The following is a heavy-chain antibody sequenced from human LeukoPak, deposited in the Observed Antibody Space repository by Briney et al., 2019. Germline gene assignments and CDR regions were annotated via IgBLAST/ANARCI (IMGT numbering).Heavy chain of an antibody. D-gene: IGHD3-10*01. V-gene: IGHV5-51*01. Sequence: GESLQISCKGSGYSFTSYWIGWVRQMPRKGLEWMGIIYPNDSDTRYSPSFQGQVTISADKSISTAYLQWSSLKASDTAMYYCAKQPTSMVRGIIITDYYFDYWGQGTLVTVSS. CDR3: AKQPTSMVRGIIITDYYFDY. CDR1: GYSFTSYW. J-gene: IGHJ4*02. CDR2: IYPNDSDT.